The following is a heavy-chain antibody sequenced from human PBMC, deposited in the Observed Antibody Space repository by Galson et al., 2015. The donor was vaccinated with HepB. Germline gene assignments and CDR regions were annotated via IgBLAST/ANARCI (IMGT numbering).Heavy chain of an antibody. CDR2: ISSSSSYI. D-gene: IGHD4-17*01. J-gene: IGHJ3*02. CDR3: ARDMGPPWTTLIQTGAHDAFEI. CDR1: GFTFSSYS. Sequence: SLRLSCAASGFTFSSYSMNWVRQAPGKGLEWVSSISSSSSYIYYADSVKGRFTISRDNAKNSLYLQMNSLRAEDTAVYYCARDMGPPWTTLIQTGAHDAFEIWGQGTMVTVSS. V-gene: IGHV3-21*01.